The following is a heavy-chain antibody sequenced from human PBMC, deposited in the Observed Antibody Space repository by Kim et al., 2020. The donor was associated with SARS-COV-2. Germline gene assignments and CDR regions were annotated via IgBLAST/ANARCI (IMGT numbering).Heavy chain of an antibody. J-gene: IGHJ3*02. Sequence: SVKVSCKASGGTFSSYAISWVRQAPGQGLEWMGGIIPIFGTANYAQKFQGRVTITADESTSTAYMELSSLRSEDTAVYYCARAAGGGSGSYYVAFDIWGQGTMVTVSS. CDR2: IIPIFGTA. CDR1: GGTFSSYA. D-gene: IGHD1-26*01. V-gene: IGHV1-69*13. CDR3: ARAAGGGSGSYYVAFDI.